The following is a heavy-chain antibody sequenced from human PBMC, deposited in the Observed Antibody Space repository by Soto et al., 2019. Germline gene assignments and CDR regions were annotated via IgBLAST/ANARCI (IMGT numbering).Heavy chain of an antibody. Sequence: GGSLRLSCAASGFNFSSSGMHWVRQAPGKGLEWVAVISYDGNNNYYGDSVRGRFTISRDNSKNTLYLQMNSLRAEDTAVYYCAKGQRFLEWLLTYYCGLDVWGQGTTVTVSS. D-gene: IGHD3-3*01. CDR1: GFNFSSSG. V-gene: IGHV3-30*18. CDR2: ISYDGNNN. J-gene: IGHJ6*02. CDR3: AKGQRFLEWLLTYYCGLDV.